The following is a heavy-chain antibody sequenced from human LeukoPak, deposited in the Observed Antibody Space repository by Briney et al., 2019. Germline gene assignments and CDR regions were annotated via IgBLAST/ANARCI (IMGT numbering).Heavy chain of an antibody. V-gene: IGHV3-30*04. Sequence: PGRSLRLSCAASGFTFNFFSMYWVRQSPGKGLEWVAVISYDATNEYYADSVKGRFTISRDDSKSTLYLQMNSLRAEDTAVYYCVRDFASGSYYNLFDYWGPGTLVTVSS. CDR2: ISYDATNE. CDR1: GFTFNFFS. D-gene: IGHD3-10*01. CDR3: VRDFASGSYYNLFDY. J-gene: IGHJ4*02.